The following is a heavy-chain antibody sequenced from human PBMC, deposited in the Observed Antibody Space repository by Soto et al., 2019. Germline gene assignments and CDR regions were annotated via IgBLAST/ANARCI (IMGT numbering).Heavy chain of an antibody. Sequence: QVQLVQSGAEVKKPGASVKVSCKASGYTFTSYDINWVRQATGQGLEWMGWMNPNSGNTDYAQKFQVRVTMTRNSSISTAYIELSSLRSEDTAVYYCARESSADGTGWFEHRGQGTLVTISS. CDR1: GYTFTSYD. CDR2: MNPNSGNT. D-gene: IGHD6-13*01. J-gene: IGHJ5*02. V-gene: IGHV1-8*01. CDR3: ARESSADGTGWFEH.